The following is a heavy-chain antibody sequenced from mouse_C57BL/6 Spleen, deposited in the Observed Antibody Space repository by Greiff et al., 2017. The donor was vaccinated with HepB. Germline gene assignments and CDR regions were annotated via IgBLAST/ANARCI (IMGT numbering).Heavy chain of an antibody. J-gene: IGHJ4*01. D-gene: IGHD1-1*01. Sequence: VKLQESGAELVRPGASVTLSCKASGYTFTDYEMHWVKQTPVHGLEWIGAIDPETGGTAYNQKFKGKAILTADKSSSTAYMELRSLTSEDSAVYYCTRWGTTVVEGAMDYWGQGTSVTVSS. CDR1: GYTFTDYE. CDR3: TRWGTTVVEGAMDY. V-gene: IGHV1-15*01. CDR2: IDPETGGT.